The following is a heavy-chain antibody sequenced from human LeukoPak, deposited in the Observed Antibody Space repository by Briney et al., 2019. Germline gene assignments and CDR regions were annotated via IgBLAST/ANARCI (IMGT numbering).Heavy chain of an antibody. V-gene: IGHV1-2*06. CDR2: INPNSGGT. CDR1: GYTFTGYY. CDR3: ARGGDYYDSRTVSIY. J-gene: IGHJ4*02. D-gene: IGHD3-22*01. Sequence: ASVKVSCKASGYTFTGYYMHWVRQAPGQGLVWMGRINPNSGGTNYAQKFQGRVTMTRDTSISTAYMELSRLRSDDTAVYYCARGGDYYDSRTVSIYWGQGTLVTVSS.